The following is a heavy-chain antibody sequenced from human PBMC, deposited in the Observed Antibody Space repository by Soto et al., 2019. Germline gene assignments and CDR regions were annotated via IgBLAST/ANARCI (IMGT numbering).Heavy chain of an antibody. Sequence: QVQLVQSGAEEKKPGASVKVSCKASGYTFTSYAMHWVRQAPGQRLEWMGWTNAGNGNTKYSQKCRGRGRSHSDTTCSPADMEVSRQGAEYTGVYYFASSRRLYGDYGAYYYGMYVWGQGTTVTVSS. V-gene: IGHV1-3*05. CDR1: GYTFTSYA. CDR3: ASSRRLYGDYGAYYYGMYV. CDR2: TNAGNGNT. J-gene: IGHJ6*02. D-gene: IGHD4-17*01.